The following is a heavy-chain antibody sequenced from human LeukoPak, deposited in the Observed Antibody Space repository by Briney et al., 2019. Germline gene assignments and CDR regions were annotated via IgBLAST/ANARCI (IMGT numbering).Heavy chain of an antibody. CDR3: ARGGAVAGPDRGYYFDY. CDR2: INHSGST. V-gene: IGHV4-34*01. D-gene: IGHD6-19*01. Sequence: PSETLSLTCAVYGGSFSGYYWSWIRQPPGKGLEWIGEINHSGSTNYNPSLKSRVTISVDTSKNQFSLKLSSVTAADTAVYYCARGGAVAGPDRGYYFDYWGQGTLVTVSS. CDR1: GGSFSGYY. J-gene: IGHJ4*02.